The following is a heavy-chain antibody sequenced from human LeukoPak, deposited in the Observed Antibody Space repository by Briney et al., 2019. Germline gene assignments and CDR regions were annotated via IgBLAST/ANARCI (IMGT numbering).Heavy chain of an antibody. CDR2: INHSGST. D-gene: IGHD6-13*01. J-gene: IGHJ4*02. Sequence: PSETLSLTCAVYGGSFSGYYWSWIRQPPGKGLEWIGEINHSGSTNYNPSLKSRVTISVDTSKNQFSLKLSSVTAADTAVYYCARGSSGYESSSWCSTVAPRTYYFDYWGQGTLVTVSS. CDR1: GGSFSGYY. V-gene: IGHV4-34*01. CDR3: ARGSSGYESSSWCSTVAPRTYYFDY.